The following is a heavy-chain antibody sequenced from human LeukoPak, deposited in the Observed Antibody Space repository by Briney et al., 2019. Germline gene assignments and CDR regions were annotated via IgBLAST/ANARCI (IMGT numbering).Heavy chain of an antibody. Sequence: SETLSLTCTVSGGSISSFYWSWIRQPAGKGLEWIGRIYTSGSTDYNPSLKSRVTMSVDTSKNQFSLKLSSVTAADTAVYYCARHITVTYDAFDLWGRGTMVTVSS. J-gene: IGHJ3*01. D-gene: IGHD6-19*01. V-gene: IGHV4-4*07. CDR3: ARHITVTYDAFDL. CDR1: GGSISSFY. CDR2: IYTSGST.